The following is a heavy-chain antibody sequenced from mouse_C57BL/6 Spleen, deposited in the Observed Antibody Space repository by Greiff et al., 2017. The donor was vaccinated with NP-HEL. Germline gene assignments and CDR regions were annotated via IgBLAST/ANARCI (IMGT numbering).Heavy chain of an antibody. Sequence: EVQLQQSGPELVKPGASVKIPCKASGYTFTDYNMDWVKQSHGKSLEWIGDINPNNGGTIYNQKFKGKATLTVDKSSSTAYMELRSLTSEDTAVYYCAREEYYYGSSYVYWGQGTLVTVSA. V-gene: IGHV1-18*01. D-gene: IGHD1-1*01. J-gene: IGHJ3*01. CDR1: GYTFTDYN. CDR2: INPNNGGT. CDR3: AREEYYYGSSYVY.